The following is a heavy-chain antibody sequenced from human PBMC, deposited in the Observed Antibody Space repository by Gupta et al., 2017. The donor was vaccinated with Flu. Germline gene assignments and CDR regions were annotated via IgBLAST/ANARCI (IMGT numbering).Heavy chain of an antibody. CDR2: INSDGGST. V-gene: IGHV3-74*01. CDR3: ARGMSTITEVGYYYYGMDV. J-gene: IGHJ6*02. D-gene: IGHD4-4*01. Sequence: RQAPGKGLVWVSRINSDGGSTTYADSVKGRFTISRDNAKNTLCLQMNSLRAEDTAVYYCARGMSTITEVGYYYYGMDVWGQGTTVTVSS.